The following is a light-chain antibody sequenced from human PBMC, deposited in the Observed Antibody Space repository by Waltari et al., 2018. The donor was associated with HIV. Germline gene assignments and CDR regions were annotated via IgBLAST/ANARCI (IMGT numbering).Light chain of an antibody. J-gene: IGKJ1*01. Sequence: DIQMTQSPSTLSASVGDRVTISCRASQNLSSWLAWYQQKLGKAPKLLIYKASSVESGVPSRFSGSESGTVFTLAISSLQPDDAATYFCQQYDRPPWSFGQGTKVEIK. CDR2: KAS. V-gene: IGKV1-5*03. CDR1: QNLSSW. CDR3: QQYDRPPWS.